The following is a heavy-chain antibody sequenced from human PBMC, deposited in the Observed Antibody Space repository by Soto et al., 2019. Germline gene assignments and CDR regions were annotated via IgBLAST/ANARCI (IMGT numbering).Heavy chain of an antibody. Sequence: GLTLRLSCAAPRFIFRDYYISWIRQAPGKGLEGVAYISRDGNAIFYAVSVIGRFTVSRDNAKNSLFLQMDDLRAEDTAMFFCARGAEMSSLTKWFGPWGQGTRVTVSS. J-gene: IGHJ5*02. CDR1: RFIFRDYY. D-gene: IGHD1-1*01. CDR3: ARGAEMSSLTKWFGP. CDR2: ISRDGNAI. V-gene: IGHV3-11*01.